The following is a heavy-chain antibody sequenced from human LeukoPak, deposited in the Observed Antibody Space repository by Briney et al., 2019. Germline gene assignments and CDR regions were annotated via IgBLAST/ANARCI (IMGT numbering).Heavy chain of an antibody. D-gene: IGHD3-3*01. CDR2: IRYDGSNK. Sequence: GGSLRLSCAASGFTFSSYGMHWVRQAPGKGLEGVAFIRYDGSNKYYADSVKGRFTISRDNSKNTLYLQMNSLRAEDTAVYYCAKGFDFWSGRYAFDIWGQGTMVTVSS. J-gene: IGHJ3*02. CDR1: GFTFSSYG. V-gene: IGHV3-30*02. CDR3: AKGFDFWSGRYAFDI.